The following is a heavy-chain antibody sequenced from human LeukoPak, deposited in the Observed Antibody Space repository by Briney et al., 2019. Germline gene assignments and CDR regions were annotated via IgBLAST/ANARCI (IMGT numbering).Heavy chain of an antibody. CDR3: ARGTVEDDYYDSSGMDAFDI. D-gene: IGHD3-22*01. Sequence: GGSLRLSCAASGFTVSSNYMSWVRQAPGKGLEWVSVIYSGGSTYYADSVKGRFTISRDNSKNTLYLQMNSLRAEDTAVYYCARGTVEDDYYDSSGMDAFDIWGQGTMVTVSS. V-gene: IGHV3-66*01. CDR2: IYSGGST. J-gene: IGHJ3*02. CDR1: GFTVSSNY.